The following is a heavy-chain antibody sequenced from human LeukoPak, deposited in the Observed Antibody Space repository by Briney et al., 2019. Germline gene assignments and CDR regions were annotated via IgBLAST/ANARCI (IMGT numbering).Heavy chain of an antibody. V-gene: IGHV4-34*01. Sequence: PSETLSHTCAVYGGSFSGYYWSWIRQPPGKGLEWIGEINHSGSTNYNPSLKSRVTISVDTSKNQFSLKLSSVTAADTAVYYCARASRKGWFDPWGQGTLVTVSS. CDR1: GGSFSGYY. J-gene: IGHJ5*02. CDR2: INHSGST. CDR3: ARASRKGWFDP.